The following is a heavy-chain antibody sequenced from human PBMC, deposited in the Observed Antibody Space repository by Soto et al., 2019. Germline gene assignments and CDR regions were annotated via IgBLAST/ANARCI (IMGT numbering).Heavy chain of an antibody. V-gene: IGHV4-59*12. J-gene: IGHJ4*02. CDR2: IFYTGSA. CDR3: ARWTYCGGDCYWLDF. CDR1: GGSITNYY. Sequence: PSETLSLTCTVSGGSITNYYYSWIRQPPGKGLEWIGNIFYTGSANYDPSLRSRVTISLNTSKNQFSLNLNSVTAADTAIYYCARWTYCGGDCYWLDFWGQGTLVTVSS. D-gene: IGHD2-21*02.